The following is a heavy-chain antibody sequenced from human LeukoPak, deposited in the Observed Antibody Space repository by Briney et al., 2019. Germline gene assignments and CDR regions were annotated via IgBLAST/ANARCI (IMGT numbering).Heavy chain of an antibody. D-gene: IGHD3-22*01. J-gene: IGHJ5*02. CDR3: ARDESSYYDSSGYFSPGNWFDP. V-gene: IGHV1-2*02. CDR1: GYTFTGYY. Sequence: ASVKVSCKASGYTFTGYYMHWVRQAPGQGLEWMGWINPNSGGTNYAQKFQGRVTMTRDTSISTAYMELSRLRSDDTAVYYCARDESSYYDSSGYFSPGNWFDPWGQGTLVTVSS. CDR2: INPNSGGT.